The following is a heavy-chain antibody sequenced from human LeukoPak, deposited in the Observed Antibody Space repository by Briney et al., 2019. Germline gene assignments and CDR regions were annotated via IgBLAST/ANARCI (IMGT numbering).Heavy chain of an antibody. V-gene: IGHV3-23*01. CDR1: GFPFRSCA. D-gene: IGHD3-3*01. CDR3: AKDREGDLDF. CDR2: ISGSGGST. Sequence: GGPLTLPCAACGFPFRSCAVSWVRRAPGKGVGWVSAISGSGGSTYYADSVKGRFTISRDNSKSTLYLQMHSLRAEDTAVYFCAKDREGDLDFWGQGTLVTVSS. J-gene: IGHJ4*02.